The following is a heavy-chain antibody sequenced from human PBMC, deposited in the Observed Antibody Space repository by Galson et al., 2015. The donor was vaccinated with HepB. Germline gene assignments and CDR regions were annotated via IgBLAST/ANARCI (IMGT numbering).Heavy chain of an antibody. CDR2: ISYDGSNK. Sequence: SLRLSCAASGFSFRSNALHWVRQAPGKGLGWLAVISYDGSNKYNTDSVKGRFSISRDSSKNTLYLQMNSLRAEDTAVYYCARARSPFGELLHYYYGLDVWGQGTTVNVSS. V-gene: IGHV3-30-3*01. CDR3: ARARSPFGELLHYYYGLDV. D-gene: IGHD3-10*01. J-gene: IGHJ6*02. CDR1: GFSFRSNA.